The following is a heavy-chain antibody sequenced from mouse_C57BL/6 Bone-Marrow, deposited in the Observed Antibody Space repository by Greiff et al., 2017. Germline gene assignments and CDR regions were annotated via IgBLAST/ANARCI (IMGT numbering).Heavy chain of an antibody. D-gene: IGHD3-1*01. CDR3: ARRGYPWFAY. V-gene: IGHV5-6*01. CDR2: ISSGGSYT. J-gene: IGHJ3*01. CDR1: GFTFSSYG. Sequence: EVQLVESGGDLVKPGGSLKLSCAASGFTFSSYGMSWVRQTPDKRLEWVATISSGGSYTYYPDSVKGRFTISRDNAKNTLYLQMSSLKSADTAMYYCARRGYPWFAYWGQGTLVTVSA.